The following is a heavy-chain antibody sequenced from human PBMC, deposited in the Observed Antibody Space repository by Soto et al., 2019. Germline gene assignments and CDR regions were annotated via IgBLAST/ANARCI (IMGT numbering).Heavy chain of an antibody. CDR1: GFTFSSYA. V-gene: IGHV3-23*01. CDR2: ISGSGART. CDR3: AKDVMTTVRYFDY. Sequence: GGSLRLSCAASGFTFSSYAMNWVRQAPGKGLEWVSGISGSGARTYYADSVRGRFTISRDNSKNTLYLQMNSLRAEDTAIYFCAKDVMTTVRYFDYWGQGTLVTVSS. J-gene: IGHJ4*02. D-gene: IGHD4-4*01.